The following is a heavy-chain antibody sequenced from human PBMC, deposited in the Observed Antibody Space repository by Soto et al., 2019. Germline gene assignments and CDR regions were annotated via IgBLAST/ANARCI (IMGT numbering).Heavy chain of an antibody. CDR1: GFTFSSYS. CDR2: ISSSSSYI. J-gene: IGHJ6*02. Sequence: PGGSLRLSCAASGFTFSSYSMNWVRQAPGKGLEWVSSISSSSSYIYYADSVKGRFTISRDNAKNSLYLQMNSLRAEDTAVYYCARDADSRIKTLYGLDVWGQGTTVTVSS. CDR3: ARDADSRIKTLYGLDV. D-gene: IGHD6-13*01. V-gene: IGHV3-21*01.